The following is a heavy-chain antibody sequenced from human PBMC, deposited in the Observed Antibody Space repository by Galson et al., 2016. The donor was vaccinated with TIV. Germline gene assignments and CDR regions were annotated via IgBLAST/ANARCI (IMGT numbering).Heavy chain of an antibody. D-gene: IGHD6-19*01. J-gene: IGHJ4*02. CDR1: GYFFNSYG. CDR3: VRKAGSGWYDY. V-gene: IGHV1-18*01. Sequence: SVKVSCKASGYFFNSYGLTWLRQAPGQGLEWMGLISGYNGNANYAQKFQGRVTMTTDTSTRTSYLELRNLRSDDTAIYFCVRKAGSGWYDYWGQGTLVTVSS. CDR2: ISGYNGNA.